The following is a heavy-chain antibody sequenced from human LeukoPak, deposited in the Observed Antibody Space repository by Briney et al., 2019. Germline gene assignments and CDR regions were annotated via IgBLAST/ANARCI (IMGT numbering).Heavy chain of an antibody. V-gene: IGHV4-4*07. CDR3: AREYYDFWSGCKTR. Sequence: PSETLSLTCSVSGDSINNYYWSWIRQPAGKGLEWIGRIYTSGSTNYNPSLKSRVTISVDTSKNQFSLKLSSVTAADTAVYYCAREYYDFWSGCKTRWGQGTLVTVSS. J-gene: IGHJ4*02. CDR2: IYTSGST. D-gene: IGHD3-3*01. CDR1: GDSINNYY.